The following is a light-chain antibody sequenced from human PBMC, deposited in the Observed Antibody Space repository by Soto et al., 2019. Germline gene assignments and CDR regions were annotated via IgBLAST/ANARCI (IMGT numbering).Light chain of an antibody. J-gene: IGKJ1*01. CDR2: KAS. Sequence: DIQMTQSPSTLSGSVGDRVTITCRASQSISSWLAWYQQKPGKAPKLMIYKASSLESGVPSRFSGSGSGTEFTLTISTLQTDDLATYDCQQYNSYSWTVGQGTKVEI. V-gene: IGKV1-5*03. CDR1: QSISSW. CDR3: QQYNSYSWT.